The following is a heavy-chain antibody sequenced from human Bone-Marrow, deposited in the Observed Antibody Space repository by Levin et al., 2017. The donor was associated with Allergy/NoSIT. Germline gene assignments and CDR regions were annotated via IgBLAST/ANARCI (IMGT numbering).Heavy chain of an antibody. V-gene: IGHV4-31*03. CDR3: ARGARSRLETYYDFWSGYSYYFDY. CDR2: IYYSGST. Sequence: SETLSLTCTVSGGSISSGGYYWSWIRQHPGKDLEWIGYIYYSGSTYYNPSLKSRVTISVDTSKNQFSLKLSSVTAADTAVYYCARGARSRLETYYDFWSGYSYYFDYWGQGTLVTVSS. CDR1: GGSISSGGYY. D-gene: IGHD3-3*01. J-gene: IGHJ4*02.